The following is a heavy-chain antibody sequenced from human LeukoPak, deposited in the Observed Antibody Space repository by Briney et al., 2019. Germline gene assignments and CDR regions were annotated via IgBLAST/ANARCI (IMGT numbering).Heavy chain of an antibody. V-gene: IGHV3-48*02. CDR1: GFTVSDNY. D-gene: IGHD6-19*01. Sequence: GGSLRLSCAASGFTVSDNYMSWVRQAPGKGLEWVSYISSSSSTIYYTDSVKGRFTISRDDAKNSLYLHMNSLRDEDTALYYCARDPPSGGFDYWGQGALVTVSS. J-gene: IGHJ4*02. CDR3: ARDPPSGGFDY. CDR2: ISSSSSTI.